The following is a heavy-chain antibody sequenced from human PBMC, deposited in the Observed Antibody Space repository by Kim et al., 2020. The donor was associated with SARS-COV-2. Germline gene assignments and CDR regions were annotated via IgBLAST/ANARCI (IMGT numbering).Heavy chain of an antibody. J-gene: IGHJ6*02. D-gene: IGHD2-2*01. Sequence: SVQGRFTITEDNSKNTLYLQMNSLRAEDTAVYYCARDLALGVVPAYGMDVWGQGTTVTVSS. V-gene: IGHV3-30*07. CDR3: ARDLALGVVPAYGMDV.